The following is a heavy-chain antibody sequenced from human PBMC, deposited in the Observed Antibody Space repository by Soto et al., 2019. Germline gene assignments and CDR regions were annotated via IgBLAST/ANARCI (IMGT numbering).Heavy chain of an antibody. CDR1: GYNFSHYD. D-gene: IGHD3-16*01. V-gene: IGHV1-18*04. J-gene: IGHJ4*02. Sequence: QVHLVQSGPEVKKAGASVKVSCKSSGYNFSHYDISWVRQAPGQGLEWMGWISVYNGSRRYAQNVQGRVTMTTDTSTSTAYMDLRILRSEDTAVYFCARDQFGTFSHWGQGTLVTVSS. CDR3: ARDQFGTFSH. CDR2: ISVYNGSR.